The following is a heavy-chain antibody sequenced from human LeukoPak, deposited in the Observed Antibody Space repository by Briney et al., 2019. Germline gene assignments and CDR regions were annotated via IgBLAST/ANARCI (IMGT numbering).Heavy chain of an antibody. D-gene: IGHD6-19*01. CDR3: AKNHRPRLGPACFDY. CDR1: AFTFSSHA. V-gene: IGHV3-23*01. CDR2: ISGSGRST. Sequence: GGSLRLSCPASAFTFSSHAMRWARQPRGEGLEWVSSISGSGRSTYYADSVEGRFTISRDNSKNTVYVQVNSLRAEHPSVNYGAKNHRPRLGPACFDYWGQGTLVTVS. J-gene: IGHJ4*02.